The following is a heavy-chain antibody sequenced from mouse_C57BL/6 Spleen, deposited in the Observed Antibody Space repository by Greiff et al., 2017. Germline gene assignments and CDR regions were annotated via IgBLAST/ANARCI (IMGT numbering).Heavy chain of an antibody. V-gene: IGHV1-76*01. J-gene: IGHJ2*01. D-gene: IGHD2-4*01. Sequence: VQLQQSGAELVRPGASVKLSCKASGYTFTDYYINWVKQRPGQGLEWIARIYPGSGKTYYNEKFKGKATLTAEKSSSTAYMQLSSLTSEDSAVYFCARACDYDGFDYWGQGTTLTVSS. CDR1: GYTFTDYY. CDR2: IYPGSGKT. CDR3: ARACDYDGFDY.